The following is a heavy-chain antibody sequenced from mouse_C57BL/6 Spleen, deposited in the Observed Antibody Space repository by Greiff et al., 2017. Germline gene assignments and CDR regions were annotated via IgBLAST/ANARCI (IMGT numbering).Heavy chain of an antibody. D-gene: IGHD2-13*01. CDR1: GFTFSSYA. V-gene: IGHV5-4*01. CDR3: ARDGLYAMDY. Sequence: EVMLVESGGGLVKPGGSLKLSCAASGFTFSSYALSWVRQTPEKRLEWVATISDGGSYTYYPDNVKGRCTISRDNAKNNLYLQMSHLKSEDTAMYYCARDGLYAMDYWGQGTSVTVSS. J-gene: IGHJ4*01. CDR2: ISDGGSYT.